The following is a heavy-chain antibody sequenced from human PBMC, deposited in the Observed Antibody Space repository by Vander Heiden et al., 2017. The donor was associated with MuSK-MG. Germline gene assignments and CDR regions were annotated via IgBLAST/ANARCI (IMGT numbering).Heavy chain of an antibody. CDR3: ARGTYSSSWYFQE. CDR1: GGSLSSSS. V-gene: IGHV4-59*01. CDR2: IYYSGST. Sequence: VQLQESGPGLVKPSDSLSLTCTVPGGSLSSSSWNWSRWPRVMGLQWIGYIYYSGSTNSNPSLKSRVTISVDTSKTQFSLKLSSVTAADTAVYYCARGTYSSSWYFQEWGQGTLVTVSS. J-gene: IGHJ1*01. D-gene: IGHD6-13*01.